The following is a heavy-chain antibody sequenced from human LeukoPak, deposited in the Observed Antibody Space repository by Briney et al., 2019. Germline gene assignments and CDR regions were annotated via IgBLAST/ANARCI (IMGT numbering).Heavy chain of an antibody. J-gene: IGHJ4*02. D-gene: IGHD1-26*01. Sequence: SETLSLTCAVYGGSFSGYYWSWIRQPPGKGLEWIGEINHSGSTNYNPSLKSRVTISVDTSKNQFSLKLTSLTAADTAVYYCARQSGYFDYWGQGTLVTVSS. CDR1: GGSFSGYY. V-gene: IGHV4-34*01. CDR2: INHSGST. CDR3: ARQSGYFDY.